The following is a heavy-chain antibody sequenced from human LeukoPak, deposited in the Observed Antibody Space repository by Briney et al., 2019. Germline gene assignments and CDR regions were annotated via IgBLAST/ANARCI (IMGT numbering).Heavy chain of an antibody. J-gene: IGHJ4*02. V-gene: IGHV1-2*02. CDR1: GYTFTAYY. CDR3: ARDTATYGGNSRFDY. CDR2: INPNSGGT. D-gene: IGHD4-23*01. Sequence: ASVKVSCKASGYTFTAYYMHWVRQAPGQGLEWMGWINPNSGGTNYAQKFQGRVTMTRDTSISTAYMELCRLRSDDTAVYYCARDTATYGGNSRFDYWGQGTLVTVSS.